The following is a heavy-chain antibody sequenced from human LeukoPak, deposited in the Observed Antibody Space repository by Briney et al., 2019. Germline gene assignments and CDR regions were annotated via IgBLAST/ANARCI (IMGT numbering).Heavy chain of an antibody. CDR1: GFTFSSYG. V-gene: IGHV3-7*03. J-gene: IGHJ4*02. CDR3: VRAIGANVSY. D-gene: IGHD3-10*01. CDR2: INQDGSEK. Sequence: GGSLRLSCAASGFTFSSYGMHWVRQAPGKGLEWVANINQDGSEKYYVDSVRGRFTISRDNAESSLYLQMNSLRADDTAVYYCVRAIGANVSYWGQGTLVTVSS.